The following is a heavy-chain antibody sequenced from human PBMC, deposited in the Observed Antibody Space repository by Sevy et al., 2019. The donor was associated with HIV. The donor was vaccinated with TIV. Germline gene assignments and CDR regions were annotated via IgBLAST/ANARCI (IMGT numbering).Heavy chain of an antibody. Sequence: GESLKISCAASGFSIGDEIMNWVRQAPGKGLEWVAILSHVGGSDYYADSVKGRFTISRDTSKNTLYLEMNRLRREDTAVYYCARLSSCGGDCYYLDFWGQGTLVTVSS. CDR1: GFSIGDEI. V-gene: IGHV3-30-3*01. CDR3: ARLSSCGGDCYYLDF. D-gene: IGHD2-21*02. CDR2: LSHVGGSD. J-gene: IGHJ4*02.